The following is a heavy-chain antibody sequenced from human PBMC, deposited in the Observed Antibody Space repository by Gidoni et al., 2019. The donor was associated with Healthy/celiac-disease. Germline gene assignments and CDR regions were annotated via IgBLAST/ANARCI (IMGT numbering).Heavy chain of an antibody. CDR1: GFTFSRYS. CDR2: ISSSSSTI. V-gene: IGHV3-48*01. D-gene: IGHD2-15*01. Sequence: EVQLVESGGGLVQPGGSRRLSCAASGFTFSRYSMHWVRQAPGKGLEWVSYISSSSSTIYYADSVKGRFTISRDNAKNSLYLQMNSLRAEDTAVYYCASDTSGDFDYWGQGTLVTVSS. CDR3: ASDTSGDFDY. J-gene: IGHJ4*02.